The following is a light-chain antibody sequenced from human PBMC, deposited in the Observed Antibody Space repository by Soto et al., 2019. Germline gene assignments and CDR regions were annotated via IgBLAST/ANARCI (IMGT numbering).Light chain of an antibody. V-gene: IGKV1D-8*01. CDR2: AAS. Sequence: VIWMTQSPSLLSASTGDRVTISSRMIQGISSDLAWYQQKPGKAPELLIYAASTLQSGDPSRFSGSGSGTDFTLTISCLQSEDFATYYCQQYYSFPYTCGQGTKLEIK. J-gene: IGKJ2*01. CDR1: QGISSD. CDR3: QQYYSFPYT.